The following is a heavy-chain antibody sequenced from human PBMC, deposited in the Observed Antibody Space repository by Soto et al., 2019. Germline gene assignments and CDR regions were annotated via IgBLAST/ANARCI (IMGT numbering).Heavy chain of an antibody. J-gene: IGHJ4*02. V-gene: IGHV3-66*01. Sequence: EVPLVQSGGGLVQPGGSLRLSCAASGFTVSNNYMRWVRQAPGKGLEWVSLIYSGGSAYYADSVKGRFTISRDSSKNTLYLQMNSLRVEDTAVYYCARDKESDWGQGTLVTVSS. CDR3: ARDKESD. CDR2: IYSGGSA. CDR1: GFTVSNNY. D-gene: IGHD3-10*01.